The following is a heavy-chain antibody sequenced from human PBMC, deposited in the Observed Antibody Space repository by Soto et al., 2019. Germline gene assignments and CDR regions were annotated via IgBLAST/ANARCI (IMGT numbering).Heavy chain of an antibody. V-gene: IGHV3-23*01. CDR2: ISSRGDRT. J-gene: IGHJ6*02. CDR3: AKETGYSYGFQTNALDV. D-gene: IGHD5-18*01. Sequence: QPGGSLRLACAGSGFTVSRYAMNWVRQAPGKGLEWVSIISSRGDRTSYAESVKGRFTISRDDSKNTLFLHMNSLGAEDTAVYYCAKETGYSYGFQTNALDVWGQGTTVTVSS. CDR1: GFTVSRYA.